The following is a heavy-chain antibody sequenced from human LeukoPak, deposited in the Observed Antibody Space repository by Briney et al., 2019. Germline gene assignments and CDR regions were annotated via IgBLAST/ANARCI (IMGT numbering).Heavy chain of an antibody. CDR2: ISGSGTTI. CDR3: ASSPRGVY. J-gene: IGHJ4*02. V-gene: IGHV3-11*04. D-gene: IGHD3-10*01. Sequence: GGSLRLSCAASGFTVSSNYMSWVRQAPGKGLEWVSEISGSGTTIFYADSVKGRFTVSRDNAKNSLYLQMNSLRVEDTAVYYCASSPRGVYWGQGTLVTVSS. CDR1: GFTVSSNY.